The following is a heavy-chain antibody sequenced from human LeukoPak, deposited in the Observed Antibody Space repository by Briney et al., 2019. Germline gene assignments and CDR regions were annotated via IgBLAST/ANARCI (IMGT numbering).Heavy chain of an antibody. Sequence: SETLSLTCTVPGGSISSYYWSWIRQPPGKGLEWIGYIYYSGSTNYNPSLKSRVTISVDTSKNQFSLKLSSVTAADTAVYYCARARIEYKEFDYWGQGTLVTVSS. V-gene: IGHV4-59*08. CDR1: GGSISSYY. CDR2: IYYSGST. CDR3: ARARIEYKEFDY. D-gene: IGHD6-6*01. J-gene: IGHJ4*02.